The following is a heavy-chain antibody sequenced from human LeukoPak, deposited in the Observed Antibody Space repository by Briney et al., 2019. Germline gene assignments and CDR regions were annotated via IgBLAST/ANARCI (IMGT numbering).Heavy chain of an antibody. V-gene: IGHV3-23*01. Sequence: GGSLRLSCAASGFTLSDYYIDWVRQAPGKGLEWVSVISGSGGDTDYADSVKGRFSISRDNSKNTLYLQMDSLRLEDTAVYYCAKGNGYFASWGQGTLVTVSS. D-gene: IGHD2-8*01. CDR1: GFTLSDYY. CDR2: ISGSGGDT. J-gene: IGHJ4*02. CDR3: AKGNGYFAS.